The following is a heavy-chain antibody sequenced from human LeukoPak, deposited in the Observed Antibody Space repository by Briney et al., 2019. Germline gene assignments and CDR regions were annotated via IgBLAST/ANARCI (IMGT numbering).Heavy chain of an antibody. Sequence: GESLRLSCAASGFTFKNAWMSWVRQAPGKGLEWVANIKQDGTEKYYVDSVKGRFTISRDNAKNSLYLQMNSLRAEDTAVYYCARVRYYDSSGLSDYWGQGTLVTVSS. D-gene: IGHD3-22*01. CDR2: IKQDGTEK. CDR1: GFTFKNAW. J-gene: IGHJ4*02. V-gene: IGHV3-7*01. CDR3: ARVRYYDSSGLSDY.